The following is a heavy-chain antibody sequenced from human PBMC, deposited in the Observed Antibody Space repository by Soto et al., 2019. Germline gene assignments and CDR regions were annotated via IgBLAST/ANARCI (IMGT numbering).Heavy chain of an antibody. CDR1: GFTFSNAW. V-gene: IGHV3-15*07. CDR2: IKSKTDGGTT. Sequence: PGGSLRLSCAASGFTFSNAWMNWVRQAPGKGLEWVGRIKSKTDGGTTDYAAPVKGRFTISRDDSKNTLYLQMNSLKTEDTAVYYCTTDGWHYDFWSGPTPFDPWGQGTLVTVSS. D-gene: IGHD3-3*01. J-gene: IGHJ5*02. CDR3: TTDGWHYDFWSGPTPFDP.